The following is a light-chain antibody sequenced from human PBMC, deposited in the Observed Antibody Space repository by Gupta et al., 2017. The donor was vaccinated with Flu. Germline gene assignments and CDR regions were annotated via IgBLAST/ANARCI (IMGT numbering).Light chain of an antibody. J-gene: IGLJ3*02. CDR3: GTWDSGLNTGL. Sequence: QSVLTQTPSLSAAPGQKVTISCSGSRSNIGVNSVSWYQHLPGTAPKLLIYEDDKRPSGIPDRFSGSKSGTSATLVISGLQTGDEADYYCGTWDSGLNTGLFGGGTKLTVL. CDR1: RSNIGVNS. V-gene: IGLV1-51*02. CDR2: EDD.